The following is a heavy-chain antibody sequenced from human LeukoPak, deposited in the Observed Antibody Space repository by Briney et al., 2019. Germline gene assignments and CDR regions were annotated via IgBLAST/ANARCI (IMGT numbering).Heavy chain of an antibody. D-gene: IGHD3-10*01. J-gene: IGHJ3*02. Sequence: GGSLRVSCPASGFTVSSNYMSWVRQAPGKGLEWISGIYRGGSTYYSDPAKRRFTISRDTSKNTLYLQTNSLRAEDTAVYYCAYHGPGSGSQGNDAFDIWGQGTMVTVSS. CDR2: IYRGGST. CDR3: AYHGPGSGSQGNDAFDI. V-gene: IGHV3-66*02. CDR1: GFTVSSNY.